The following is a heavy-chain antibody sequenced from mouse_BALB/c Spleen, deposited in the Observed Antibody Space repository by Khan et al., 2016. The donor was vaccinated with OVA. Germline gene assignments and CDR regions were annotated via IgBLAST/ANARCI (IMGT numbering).Heavy chain of an antibody. CDR1: GFSLSRYS. Sequence: QVQLKESGPGLVAPSQSLSITCTVSGFSLSRYSVHWVRQPPGKGLEWLGIIWSGGSTDYNSALKSRLSISKDNSKSQVFLKMNSLQTDDTAMYYCARNRAGGSYWYFDVWGAGTTVTVSS. J-gene: IGHJ1*01. V-gene: IGHV2-6-4*01. D-gene: IGHD3-3*01. CDR3: ARNRAGGSYWYFDV. CDR2: IWSGGST.